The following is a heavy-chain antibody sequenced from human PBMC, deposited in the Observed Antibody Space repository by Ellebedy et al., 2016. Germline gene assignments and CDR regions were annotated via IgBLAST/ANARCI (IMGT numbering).Heavy chain of an antibody. CDR2: ISPSGASA. V-gene: IGHV1-46*01. CDR3: ARQVAATSIFWFDP. J-gene: IGHJ5*02. CDR1: GYTFTNYY. Sequence: ASVKVSCXAFGYTFTNYYSHWVRQAPGQGLEWMGIISPSGASATYAQKFQGRVTMTRDTSTSTVYMELSSLRSDDTAVYYCARQVAATSIFWFDPWGQGTLVTVSS. D-gene: IGHD2-15*01.